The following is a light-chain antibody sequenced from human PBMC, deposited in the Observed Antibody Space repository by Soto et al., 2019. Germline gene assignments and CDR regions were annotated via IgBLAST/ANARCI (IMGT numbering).Light chain of an antibody. V-gene: IGKV3-11*01. Sequence: EIVMTQSPATLSVSPWERATLSCRASQSVSSHLAWYQQKAGQAPRLLIYDASNRATGIPARFSGSGSGTDFTLTISSLEPEDFAVYYCQQRSNWPLSFGGGTKVDIK. CDR3: QQRSNWPLS. CDR1: QSVSSH. J-gene: IGKJ4*01. CDR2: DAS.